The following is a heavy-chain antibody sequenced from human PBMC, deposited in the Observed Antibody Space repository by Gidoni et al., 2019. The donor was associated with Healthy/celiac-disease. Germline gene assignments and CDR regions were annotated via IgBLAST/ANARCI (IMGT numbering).Heavy chain of an antibody. Sequence: EVQLVQSGAEVTKPGASLKISCKGSGYSFTSYWIGWVRQMPGKGLEWMGILYPGDSDTRYSPSFQGQVTISADKSISTAYLQWSSLKASDTAMYYCARQRQQLVQDDAFDIWGQGTMVTVSS. CDR3: ARQRQQLVQDDAFDI. CDR2: LYPGDSDT. CDR1: GYSFTSYW. V-gene: IGHV5-51*01. J-gene: IGHJ3*02. D-gene: IGHD6-13*01.